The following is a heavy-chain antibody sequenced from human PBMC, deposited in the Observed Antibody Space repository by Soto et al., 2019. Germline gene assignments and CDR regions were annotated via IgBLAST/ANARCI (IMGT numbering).Heavy chain of an antibody. V-gene: IGHV4-59*13. CDR3: ASRLTLATTTGDAFDL. CDR2: IYYSGST. Sequence: QVQLQESGPGLVRPWGPRSLPCPVLSVSFIINYWGGIGRPPGKGREWIGFIYYSGSTNYNSFLKSRVTMSVDMSRQQLSLKLNSVTAADTAVYYCASRLTLATTTGDAFDLWGQGTMVTVSS. CDR1: SVSFIINY. D-gene: IGHD4-17*01. J-gene: IGHJ3*01.